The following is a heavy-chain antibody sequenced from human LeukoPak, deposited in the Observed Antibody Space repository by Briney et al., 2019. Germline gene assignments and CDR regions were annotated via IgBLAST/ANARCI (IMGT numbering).Heavy chain of an antibody. CDR1: GFTVSSNY. V-gene: IGHV3-53*01. Sequence: GGSLRLSCAASGFTVSSNYMSWVRQAPGKGLEWVSVIYSGGSTYYADSVKGRFTISRDNSKNTLYLQMNSLRAEDTAVYYCAKEAYDSSGYYYYYYYMDVWGKGTTVTVSS. CDR3: AKEAYDSSGYYYYYYYMDV. D-gene: IGHD3-22*01. CDR2: IYSGGST. J-gene: IGHJ6*03.